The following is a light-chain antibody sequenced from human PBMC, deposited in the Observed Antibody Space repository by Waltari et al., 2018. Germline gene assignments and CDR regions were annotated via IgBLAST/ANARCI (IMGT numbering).Light chain of an antibody. J-gene: IGLJ1*01. CDR1: KIGRKT. CDR3: QVWDSGSDHYV. V-gene: IGLV3-21*02. Sequence: SYELPQPPSVSVAPGQTARITCDGDKIGRKTVTGYQQKPGQAPVLVVYDDGDRPSGIPERFSGSNSGNTAALTISRVDAGDEAEYYCQVWDSGSDHYVFGTVTKVTVL. CDR2: DDG.